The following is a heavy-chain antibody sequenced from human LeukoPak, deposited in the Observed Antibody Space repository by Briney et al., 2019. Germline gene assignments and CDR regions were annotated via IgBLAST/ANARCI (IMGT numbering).Heavy chain of an antibody. Sequence: PGGSLRLSCAASGFTFSSHWMHWVRQAPGKGLVWVSRINSDGSSTSYADSVKGRFTISRDNAKNTLYLQMNSLRAEDTAVYYCARDLPDSYGPEGNWYFDLWGRGTLVTVSS. J-gene: IGHJ2*01. V-gene: IGHV3-74*01. CDR3: ARDLPDSYGPEGNWYFDL. CDR1: GFTFSSHW. CDR2: INSDGSST. D-gene: IGHD5-18*01.